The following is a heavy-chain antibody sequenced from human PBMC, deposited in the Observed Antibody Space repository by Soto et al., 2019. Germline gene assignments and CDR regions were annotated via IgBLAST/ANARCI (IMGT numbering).Heavy chain of an antibody. J-gene: IGHJ6*02. V-gene: IGHV4-39*01. D-gene: IGHD5-18*01. CDR2: IYYSGST. Sequence: SETLSLTCTVSGGSISSSIYYWGWIRQPPGKGLEWIGSIYYSGSTYYNPSLKSRVTISVDTSKNQFSLKLSSVTAADTAVYYCAGTPSRGYSYGYGWTYYYGMDVWGQGTTVTVSS. CDR1: GGSISSSIYY. CDR3: AGTPSRGYSYGYGWTYYYGMDV.